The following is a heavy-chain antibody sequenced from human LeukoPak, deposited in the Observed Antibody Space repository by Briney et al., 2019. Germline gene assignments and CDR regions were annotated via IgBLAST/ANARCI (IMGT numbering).Heavy chain of an antibody. CDR2: FDPEDGET. Sequence: ASVKVSCKVSGYTLTELSMHWVRQAPGKGLEWMGGFDPEDGETIYAQKFLGRVTMTEDTSTDTAYVELSSLRSEDTAVYYCASYYYDSSGYLWYFDYWGQGTLVTVSS. D-gene: IGHD3-22*01. CDR1: GYTLTELS. V-gene: IGHV1-24*01. CDR3: ASYYYDSSGYLWYFDY. J-gene: IGHJ4*02.